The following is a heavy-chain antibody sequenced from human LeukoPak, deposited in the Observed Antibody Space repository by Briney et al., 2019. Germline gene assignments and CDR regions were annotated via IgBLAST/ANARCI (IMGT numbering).Heavy chain of an antibody. J-gene: IGHJ4*02. Sequence: ASVKVSCKVSGYTLTELSMHWVRQAPGKGLEWMGGFDPDDGETIYAQKFQGRVTMTEDTSTDTAYMELSSLRSEDTAVYYCATASTLEWLSYYFDYWGQGTLVTVSS. CDR2: FDPDDGET. CDR1: GYTLTELS. V-gene: IGHV1-24*01. D-gene: IGHD3-3*01. CDR3: ATASTLEWLSYYFDY.